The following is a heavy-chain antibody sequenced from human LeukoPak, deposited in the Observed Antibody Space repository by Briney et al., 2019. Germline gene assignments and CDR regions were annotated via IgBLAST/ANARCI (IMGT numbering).Heavy chain of an antibody. J-gene: IGHJ5*02. Sequence: PSEXXXLTCXXXXGXFSGYYWXWIRQPPGKGLEWIGEINHSGSTNYNPSLKSRVTISVDTSKNQFSLKLSSVTAADTAVYYCASTSGYDQYNWFDPWGQGTLVTVSS. D-gene: IGHD5-12*01. CDR1: XGXFSGYY. CDR2: INHSGST. CDR3: ASTSGYDQYNWFDP. V-gene: IGHV4-34*01.